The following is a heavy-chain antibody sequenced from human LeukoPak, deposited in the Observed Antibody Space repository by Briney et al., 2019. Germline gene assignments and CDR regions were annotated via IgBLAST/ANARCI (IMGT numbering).Heavy chain of an antibody. V-gene: IGHV4-34*01. CDR2: INHSGST. CDR1: GGSFSGYY. CDR3: ARGQVSDITMIVVVIETPHYFDY. J-gene: IGHJ4*02. Sequence: KPSETLSLTCAVYGGSFSGYYWSWIRQPPGKGLEWIGEINHSGSTNYNPSLKSRVTISVDTSKNQFSLKLSSVTAADTAVYYCARGQVSDITMIVVVIETPHYFDYWGQGTLVTVSS. D-gene: IGHD3-22*01.